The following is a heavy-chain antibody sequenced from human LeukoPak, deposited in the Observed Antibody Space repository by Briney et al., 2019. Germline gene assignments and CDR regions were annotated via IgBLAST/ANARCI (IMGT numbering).Heavy chain of an antibody. Sequence: TAGGSLRLSCAASGFTFSSYSMNWVRQAPGKGLEWVSSISSSSSYIYYADSVKGRFTISRDNAKNSLYLQMNSLRAEDTAVYYCAREKDGYNLAFDYWGQGTLVTVSS. V-gene: IGHV3-21*01. CDR3: AREKDGYNLAFDY. D-gene: IGHD5-24*01. CDR1: GFTFSSYS. CDR2: ISSSSSYI. J-gene: IGHJ4*02.